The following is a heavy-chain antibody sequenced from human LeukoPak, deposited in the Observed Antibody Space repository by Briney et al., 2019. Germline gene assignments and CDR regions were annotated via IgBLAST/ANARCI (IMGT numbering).Heavy chain of an antibody. D-gene: IGHD6-6*01. J-gene: IGHJ4*02. CDR3: AGEVEYSTAVFDY. CDR1: GGSISSYY. CDR2: IYCSGST. Sequence: SETLSLTCAVSGGSISSYYWSWTRQPPGKGLEWIGYIYCSGSTNYNPSLKSRVTISVDTSKNQFSLKLSSVTAADTAVYYCAGEVEYSTAVFDYWGQGTLVTVPS. V-gene: IGHV4-59*01.